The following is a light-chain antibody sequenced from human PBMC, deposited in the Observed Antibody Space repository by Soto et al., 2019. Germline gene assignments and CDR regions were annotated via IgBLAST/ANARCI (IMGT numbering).Light chain of an antibody. CDR3: TSYTSSSTLV. Sequence: QSALTQPDSVSGSPGQSITISCTGTSSDVGGYNYVSWYQQHPGKAPKLMIYEVSNRPSGVSNRFSGSKSGHTASLTISGLQSEDEADYFCTSYTSSSTLVFGGGTKVTVL. CDR2: EVS. V-gene: IGLV2-14*01. J-gene: IGLJ2*01. CDR1: SSDVGGYNY.